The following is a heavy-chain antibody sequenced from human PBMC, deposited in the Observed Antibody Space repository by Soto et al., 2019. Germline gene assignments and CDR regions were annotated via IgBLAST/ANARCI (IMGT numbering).Heavy chain of an antibody. D-gene: IGHD3-3*01. CDR1: GGSFSGYY. CDR2: INHSGST. J-gene: IGHJ6*02. CDR3: ARGPPRYDFWSGYRAYYYYGMDV. Sequence: QVQLQQWGAGLLKPSETLSLTCAVYGGSFSGYYWSWIRQPPGKGLEWIGEINHSGSTNYNPSLKSLFNISVETSKNQFYLKLSSVTAADTAVYYCARGPPRYDFWSGYRAYYYYGMDVWGQGTTVTFSS. V-gene: IGHV4-34*01.